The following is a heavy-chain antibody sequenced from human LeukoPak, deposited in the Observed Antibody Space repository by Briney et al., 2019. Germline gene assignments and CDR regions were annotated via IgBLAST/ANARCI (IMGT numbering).Heavy chain of an antibody. CDR2: IKQDGSEK. Sequence: GGSLRLSCAASGFSFSSYWMNWVRQTPGKGLEWVANIKQDGSEKDYVDSVRGRFTISRDNAKNSLYLQMNSLRDEDTAVYYCARDPRVGYCSSSTCQGGYNYFDPWGQGTLVTVTS. D-gene: IGHD2-2*01. CDR3: ARDPRVGYCSSSTCQGGYNYFDP. J-gene: IGHJ5*02. CDR1: GFSFSSYW. V-gene: IGHV3-7*01.